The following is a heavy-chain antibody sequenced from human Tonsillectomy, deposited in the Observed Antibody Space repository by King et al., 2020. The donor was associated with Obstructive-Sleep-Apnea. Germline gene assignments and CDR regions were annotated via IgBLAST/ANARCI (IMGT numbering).Heavy chain of an antibody. J-gene: IGHJ6*02. CDR1: GFTFSSYG. CDR2: VRYDGTND. V-gene: IGHV3-30*02. D-gene: IGHD4-23*01. CDR3: AKDLVTLSHPYYYYYALDV. Sequence: VQLVESGGGVVQPGGSLRLSCAASGFTFSSYGMHWVRQAPGKGLEWVAFVRYDGTNDYYADSVKGRFTISRDNSKNTLYLQMSSLRAEDTAVYYCAKDLVTLSHPYYYYYALDVWGQGTTVTVPS.